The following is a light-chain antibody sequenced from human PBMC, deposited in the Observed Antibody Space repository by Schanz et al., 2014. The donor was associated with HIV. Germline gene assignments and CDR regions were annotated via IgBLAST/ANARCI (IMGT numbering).Light chain of an antibody. J-gene: IGLJ3*02. V-gene: IGLV1-40*01. Sequence: QSVLTQPPSVSGAPGQRVTISCTGSSSNIGAGYDVHWYQQLPGTAPKLLIYGDNSRPSGVPDRFSGSKSGTSASLAISGLQSEDEADYYCAGWDDSLNVWEFGGGTKLTVL. CDR2: GDN. CDR1: SSNIGAGYD. CDR3: AGWDDSLNVWE.